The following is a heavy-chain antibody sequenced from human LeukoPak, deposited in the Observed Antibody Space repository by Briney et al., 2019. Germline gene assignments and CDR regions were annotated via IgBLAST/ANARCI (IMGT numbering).Heavy chain of an antibody. Sequence: EASVKVSCKASGYTFISYGISWVQQAPGQGLEWMGWISAYNGNTNYAQKLQGRVTMTTDTSTSTAYMELRSLRSDDTAVYYCARVGSSRDFDYWGQGTLVTVSS. CDR1: GYTFISYG. CDR2: ISAYNGNT. J-gene: IGHJ4*02. D-gene: IGHD6-13*01. V-gene: IGHV1-18*01. CDR3: ARVGSSRDFDY.